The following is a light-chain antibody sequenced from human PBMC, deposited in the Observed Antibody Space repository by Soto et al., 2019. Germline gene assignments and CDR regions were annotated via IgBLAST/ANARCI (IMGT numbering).Light chain of an antibody. CDR1: QTIRIW. J-gene: IGKJ1*01. V-gene: IGKV1-5*01. CDR2: DAS. Sequence: DIQMTQSPSTLSASVGDRVTITCRARQTIRIWLAWYQQKPGKAPKLLIYDASILESGVPSRFSGSGSGTEFTLTISSLQPDEFATYYCQQYNSYRTFGQGTKVEIK. CDR3: QQYNSYRT.